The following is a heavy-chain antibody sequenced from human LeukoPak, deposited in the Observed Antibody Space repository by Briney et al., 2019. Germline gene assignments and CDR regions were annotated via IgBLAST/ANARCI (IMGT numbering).Heavy chain of an antibody. J-gene: IGHJ4*02. V-gene: IGHV3-9*01. CDR3: ARDAMNYGDYFDY. Sequence: HPGGSLRLSCAASGFTFDDYAMHWVRQAPGKGLEWVSGISWNSGSMGYADSVKGRFTISRDNAKNSLYLQMNSLRAEDTAVYYCARDAMNYGDYFDYWGQGTLVTVSS. D-gene: IGHD4-17*01. CDR1: GFTFDDYA. CDR2: ISWNSGSM.